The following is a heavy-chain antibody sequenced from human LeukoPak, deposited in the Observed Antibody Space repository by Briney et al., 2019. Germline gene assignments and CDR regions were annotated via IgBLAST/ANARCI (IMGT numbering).Heavy chain of an antibody. CDR3: ARDPPIEMATINHYFDY. Sequence: GASVKVSCKASGYTFTSYGISWVRQAPGQGLEWMGWTSAYNGNTNYAQKLQGRVTMTTDTSTTTAYMELRSLRSDDTAVYYCARDPPIEMATINHYFDYWGQGTLVTVFS. D-gene: IGHD5-24*01. J-gene: IGHJ4*02. CDR2: TSAYNGNT. CDR1: GYTFTSYG. V-gene: IGHV1-18*01.